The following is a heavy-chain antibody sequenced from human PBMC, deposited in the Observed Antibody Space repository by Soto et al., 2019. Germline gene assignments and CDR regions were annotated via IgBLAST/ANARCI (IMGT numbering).Heavy chain of an antibody. CDR1: GGTLNSYA. V-gene: IGHV1-69*12. D-gene: IGHD2-21*01. CDR3: AIGTVIGSAYNFYYYGMDV. CDR2: IIPIFGNT. J-gene: IGHJ6*02. Sequence: QVQLVQSGVEVKKPGSSVKVSCKASGGTLNSYAIDWVRQAPGQGLEWMGGIIPIFGNTYYAQRLQGRVKLTADESTRTAYMELSPLTSEDTAVYYCAIGTVIGSAYNFYYYGMDVWGQGTTVIVSS.